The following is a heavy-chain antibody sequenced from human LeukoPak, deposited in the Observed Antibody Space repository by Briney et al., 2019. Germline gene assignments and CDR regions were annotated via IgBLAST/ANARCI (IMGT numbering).Heavy chain of an antibody. CDR1: GGSFSGYY. V-gene: IGHV4-34*01. J-gene: IGHJ6*02. Sequence: TSETLSLTCAVYGGSFSGYYWSWIRQPPGKGLEWLGEINHSGSANYNPSLKSRVTISVDTSKNQFSLELSSVTAADTAVYYCARGLVVVAATRGYYYYYGMDVWGQGTTVTVSS. D-gene: IGHD2-15*01. CDR2: INHSGSA. CDR3: ARGLVVVAATRGYYYYYGMDV.